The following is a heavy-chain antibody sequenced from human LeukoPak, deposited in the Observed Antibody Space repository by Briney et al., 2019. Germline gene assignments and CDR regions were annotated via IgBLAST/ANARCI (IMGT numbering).Heavy chain of an antibody. V-gene: IGHV3-23*01. Sequence: PGGSLRLSCAASGSTFHNFAMSWVRQAPGKGLEWVSSISSSGEFTFYADSVEGRFTIFRDNSRYTLYLQMNSLRAEDAAMYYCVKDRPNYYESNGDYYKRDGDFWGQGTLVTVSA. CDR2: ISSSGEFT. CDR1: GSTFHNFA. D-gene: IGHD3-22*01. CDR3: VKDRPNYYESNGDYYKRDGDF. J-gene: IGHJ4*02.